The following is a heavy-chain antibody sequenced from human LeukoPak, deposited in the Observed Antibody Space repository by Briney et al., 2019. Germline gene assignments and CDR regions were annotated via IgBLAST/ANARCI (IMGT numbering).Heavy chain of an antibody. CDR1: GFTFSSYE. V-gene: IGHV3-48*03. Sequence: GGSLRLSCAASGFTFSSYEMNWVRQAPGKGLEWVSYISSSGSTIYYADSVKGRFTISRDNAKNSLYLQMNSLRAEDTAVYYCTREGYSSGLGFQHWGQGTLVTVSS. CDR3: TREGYSSGLGFQH. D-gene: IGHD6-19*01. CDR2: ISSSGSTI. J-gene: IGHJ1*01.